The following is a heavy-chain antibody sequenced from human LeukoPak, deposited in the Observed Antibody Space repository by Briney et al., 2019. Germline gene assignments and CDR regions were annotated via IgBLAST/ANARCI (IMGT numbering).Heavy chain of an antibody. J-gene: IGHJ4*02. CDR1: RGSMSSGTYY. V-gene: IGHV4-39*07. Sequence: SETLSLTCTVSRGSMSSGTYYWGWIRQPPGKGPEWIASIRYLGSTFYNPSLQSRVTISVDTPKNQFSLKLSSVTAADTAVYYCARELVRGNYTYWGQGTLVTVSS. CDR2: IRYLGST. CDR3: ARELVRGNYTY. D-gene: IGHD1-7*01.